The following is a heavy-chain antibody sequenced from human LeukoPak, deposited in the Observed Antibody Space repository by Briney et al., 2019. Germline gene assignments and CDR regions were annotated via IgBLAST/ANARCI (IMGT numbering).Heavy chain of an antibody. CDR1: GFTFSSYG. Sequence: GGSPRLSCAASGFTFSSYGMHWVRQAPGKGLEWVAVIWYDGSNKYYADSVKGRFTISRDNSKNTLYLQMNSLRAEDTAVYYCARSDGHDFWSGQLDYWGQGTLVTVSS. D-gene: IGHD3-3*01. J-gene: IGHJ4*02. CDR2: IWYDGSNK. V-gene: IGHV3-33*01. CDR3: ARSDGHDFWSGQLDY.